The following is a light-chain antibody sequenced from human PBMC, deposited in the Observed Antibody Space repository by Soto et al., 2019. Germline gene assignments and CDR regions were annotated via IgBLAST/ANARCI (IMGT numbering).Light chain of an antibody. CDR1: QSITRD. V-gene: IGKV1-39*01. CDR3: QQSFLNPWT. CDR2: AAT. Sequence: DIQMTQSPSSLSASIGDRVTITCRASQSITRDLSWYQQKPGEAPKLLIYAATGLHSGVSSRFSGSGSGTDFTLTLNNLQPEDFATYYCQQSFLNPWTFGPGTEVGVK. J-gene: IGKJ1*01.